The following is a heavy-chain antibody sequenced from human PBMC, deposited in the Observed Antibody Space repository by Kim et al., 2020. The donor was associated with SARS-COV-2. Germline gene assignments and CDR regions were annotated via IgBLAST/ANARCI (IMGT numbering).Heavy chain of an antibody. Sequence: SETLSLTCTVSGGSISSYYWSWIRQPPGKGLEWIGYIYYSGSTNYNPSLKSRVTISVDTSKNQFSLKLSSVTAADTAVYYCARGSLHPMVRGSAPPDYWGQGTLVTVSS. CDR2: IYYSGST. D-gene: IGHD3-10*01. CDR1: GGSISSYY. V-gene: IGHV4-59*13. CDR3: ARGSLHPMVRGSAPPDY. J-gene: IGHJ4*02.